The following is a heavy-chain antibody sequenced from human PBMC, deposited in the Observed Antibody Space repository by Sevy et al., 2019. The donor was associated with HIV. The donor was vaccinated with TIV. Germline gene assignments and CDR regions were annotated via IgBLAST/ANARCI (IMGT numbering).Heavy chain of an antibody. Sequence: ASVKVSCKASGYTFTGYYMHWVRQAPGQGLEWMGWINPNSGGTNYAQKFQGRVTMTRDTSISTAYMELSRLRSDDTALYYCARDHHYDFWSGYYTQGPYGMDVWGQGTTVTVSS. V-gene: IGHV1-2*02. CDR2: INPNSGGT. CDR1: GYTFTGYY. J-gene: IGHJ6*02. CDR3: ARDHHYDFWSGYYTQGPYGMDV. D-gene: IGHD3-3*01.